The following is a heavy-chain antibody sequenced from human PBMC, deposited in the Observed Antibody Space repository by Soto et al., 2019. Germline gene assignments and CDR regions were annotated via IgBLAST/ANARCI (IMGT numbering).Heavy chain of an antibody. D-gene: IGHD2-2*01. J-gene: IGHJ4*02. V-gene: IGHV3-30*18. CDR2: ISYDGSNK. CDR1: GFTFSSYG. Sequence: WGSLRLSCAASGFTFSSYGMHWVRQASGEGLEWVAVISYDGSNKYYADSVKGRFTISRDNSKNTLYPQMNSLRAEDTAVYYCAKDTYSSSWYFWGQGTLVTLSS. CDR3: AKDTYSSSWYF.